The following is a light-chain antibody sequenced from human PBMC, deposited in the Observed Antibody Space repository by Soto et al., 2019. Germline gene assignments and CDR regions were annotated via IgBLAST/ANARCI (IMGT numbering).Light chain of an antibody. CDR2: DAS. J-gene: IGKJ4*01. Sequence: EIVLKQSPATLSLSPGERATLSCRASQSVSSYLAWYQQKPGQAPSLLIYDASNRATGIPARFSGSGSGTDFTLTISSLEHDDFAVYYCQQRSNWTRTFGGGTKVEIK. CDR1: QSVSSY. CDR3: QQRSNWTRT. V-gene: IGKV3-11*01.